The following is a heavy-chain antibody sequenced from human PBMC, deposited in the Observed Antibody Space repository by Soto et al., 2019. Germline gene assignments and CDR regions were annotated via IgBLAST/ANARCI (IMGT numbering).Heavy chain of an antibody. D-gene: IGHD3-10*01. Sequence: SETLSLTCAVYGGSFSGYYWSWNRQPPGKGLEWIEEIKHSGSTNYNPSLKSRVTISVDTSKNQFSLELSCVTAADTAVYYCARRGTMVRRNWFDPWCQGTLVTVSS. CDR3: ARRGTMVRRNWFDP. V-gene: IGHV4-34*01. J-gene: IGHJ5*02. CDR2: IKHSGST. CDR1: GGSFSGYY.